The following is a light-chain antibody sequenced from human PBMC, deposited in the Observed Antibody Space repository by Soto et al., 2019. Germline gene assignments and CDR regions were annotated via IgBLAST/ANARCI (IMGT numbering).Light chain of an antibody. CDR2: GNS. Sequence: QSVLTQPPSVSGAPGSRVTISCTGSSSNIGAGYDVHWYQQLPGTAPKLLIYGNSNRPSGVPDRFSGSKSGTSASLAITGLQAEDEADYYCQSYDSSLSGGVFGGGTKLTVL. J-gene: IGLJ2*01. V-gene: IGLV1-40*01. CDR3: QSYDSSLSGGV. CDR1: SSNIGAGYD.